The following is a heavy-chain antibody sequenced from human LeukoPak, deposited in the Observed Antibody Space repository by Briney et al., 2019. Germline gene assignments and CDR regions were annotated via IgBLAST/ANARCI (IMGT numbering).Heavy chain of an antibody. D-gene: IGHD6-13*01. V-gene: IGHV3-7*01. J-gene: IGHJ4*02. CDR3: ARFISSSWYFDY. CDR2: IKQDGSEK. CDR1: GFTFNNYW. Sequence: PGGSLRLSCAASGFTFNNYWMTWVRQAPGKGLEWVANIKQDGSEKYYVDSVKGRFTISRDNAKNSLYLQMNSLRAEDTAVYSCARFISSSWYFDYWGQGTLVTVSS.